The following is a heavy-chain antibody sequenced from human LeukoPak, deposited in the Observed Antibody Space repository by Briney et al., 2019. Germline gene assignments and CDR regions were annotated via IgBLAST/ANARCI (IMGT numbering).Heavy chain of an antibody. CDR1: GRTFSYYG. CDR2: IRDDGSKK. D-gene: IGHD1-1*01. CDR3: ANQGPGWYGTGPLDH. J-gene: IGHJ4*02. Sequence: GGSLRLSCAASGRTFSYYGMHWVRQAPGKGLEWLTFIRDDGSKKDYADSVRGRFTISRDDSKNTLYLQMNSLRTEDTAIYYCANQGPGWYGTGPLDHWGQGNLVTVSS. V-gene: IGHV3-30*02.